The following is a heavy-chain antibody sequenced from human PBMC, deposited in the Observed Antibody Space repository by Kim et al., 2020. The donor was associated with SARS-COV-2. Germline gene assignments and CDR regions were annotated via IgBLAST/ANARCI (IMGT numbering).Heavy chain of an antibody. D-gene: IGHD3-10*01. J-gene: IGHJ6*02. V-gene: IGHV3-33*01. CDR2: IWYDGSNK. Sequence: GRSLRLSCAASGFTFSSYGMHWVRQAPGKGLEWVAVIWYDGSNKYYADSVKGRFTISRDNSKNTLYLQMNSLRAEDTAVYYCARDDYGGDHYYYYGMDVWGQGTTVTVSS. CDR1: GFTFSSYG. CDR3: ARDDYGGDHYYYYGMDV.